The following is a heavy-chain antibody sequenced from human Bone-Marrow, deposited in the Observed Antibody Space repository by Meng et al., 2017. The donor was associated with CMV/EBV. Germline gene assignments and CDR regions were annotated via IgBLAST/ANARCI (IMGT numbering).Heavy chain of an antibody. CDR1: GGSFSGYY. V-gene: IGHV4-34*01. CDR2: INHSGST. Sequence: SETLSLTCAVYGGSFSGYYWSWIRQPPGKGLEWIGEINHSGSTNYNPSLKSRVTISVDTSKNQFSLKLSSVTAADTAVYYCARGGVFIAAAVLSVYYYYYYGMDVWGQGTTATVSS. J-gene: IGHJ6*02. CDR3: ARGGVFIAAAVLSVYYYYYYGMDV. D-gene: IGHD6-13*01.